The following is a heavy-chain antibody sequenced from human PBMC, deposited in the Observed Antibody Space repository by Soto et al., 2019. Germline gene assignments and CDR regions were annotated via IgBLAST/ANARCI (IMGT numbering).Heavy chain of an antibody. CDR2: ISYDGSNK. CDR1: GFTFSSYA. Sequence: PGGSLRLSCAASGFTFSSYAMHWVRQAPGKGLEWVAVISYDGSNKYYADSVKGRFTISRDNSKNTLYLQMNSLRAEDTAVYYCIAAAGDYYYYGMDVWGQGTTVTVS. J-gene: IGHJ6*02. CDR3: IAAAGDYYYYGMDV. V-gene: IGHV3-30-3*01. D-gene: IGHD6-13*01.